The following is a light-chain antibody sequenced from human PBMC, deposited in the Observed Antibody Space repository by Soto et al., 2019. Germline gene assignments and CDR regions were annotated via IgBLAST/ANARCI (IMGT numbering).Light chain of an antibody. CDR1: SSVVGSYNL. J-gene: IGLJ2*01. V-gene: IGLV2-23*01. CDR2: EGS. CDR3: CSNAGRSIVV. Sequence: QSALTQPASVSGSPGQSITISCTGSSSVVGSYNLVSWYQQHPGKAPKLMIYEGSKRPSGVSNRFSGSKSGSTASLTISGLQAEDEADYYCCSNAGRSIVVFGGGTKVTVL.